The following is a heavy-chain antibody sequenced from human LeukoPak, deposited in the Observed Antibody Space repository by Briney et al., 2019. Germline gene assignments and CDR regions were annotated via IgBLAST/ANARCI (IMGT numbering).Heavy chain of an antibody. CDR2: ISASGGGT. CDR3: TKSRLQIDY. V-gene: IGHV3-23*01. J-gene: IGHJ4*02. CDR1: GFRFSNYA. Sequence: GGSLRLSCAASGFRFSNYAVSWVRQAPGKGLEWVSSISASGGGTYYADSVKGRCTISRDNSNSTLYLQMSSLRAEDTAVYYCTKSRLQIDYWGQGTLVTVSS.